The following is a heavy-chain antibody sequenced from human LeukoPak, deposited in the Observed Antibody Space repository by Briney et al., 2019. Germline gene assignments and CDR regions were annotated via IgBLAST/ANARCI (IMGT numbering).Heavy chain of an antibody. D-gene: IGHD6-13*01. J-gene: IGHJ4*02. Sequence: GGSLRLSCAASGFTFSSYSMNWVRQAPGKGLEWVSSISGSSSYIYYADSVKGRFTISRDNAKNSLYLQMNSLRAEDTALYYCASSWGSSWYLDYWGQETLVTVSS. CDR2: ISGSSSYI. CDR1: GFTFSSYS. V-gene: IGHV3-21*01. CDR3: ASSWGSSWYLDY.